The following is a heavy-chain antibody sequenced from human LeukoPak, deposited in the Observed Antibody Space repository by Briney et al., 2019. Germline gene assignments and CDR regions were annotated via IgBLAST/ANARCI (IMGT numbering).Heavy chain of an antibody. CDR1: GSSFSSSW. V-gene: IGHV5-51*03. J-gene: IGHJ4*02. CDR2: IYPGDSAT. Sequence: GESLNISCKGAGSSFSSSWSGWVRQMRGKGLEWMGIIYPGDSATRYSPSFQGQVTISADKSISTAYLQWSSLKASDTAMYYCASSVGGAAAGTYYFDYWGQGTLVTVSS. D-gene: IGHD6-13*01. CDR3: ASSVGGAAAGTYYFDY.